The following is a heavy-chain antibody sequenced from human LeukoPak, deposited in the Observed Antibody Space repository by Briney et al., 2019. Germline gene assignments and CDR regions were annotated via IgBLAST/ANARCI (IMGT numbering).Heavy chain of an antibody. J-gene: IGHJ6*03. CDR3: LSWDCTKTSCSDHYYDIDV. CDR2: VYYTRST. D-gene: IGHD2-2*01. Sequence: SETLSLTCPVSGGSISSSPYYWGWLRQPPGKGLEWIGNVYYTRSTHYNPSLKGRVTISVDTSKTQFSLNLTSVTAADTAVYYCLSWDCTKTSCSDHYYDIDVWGKGTTVIVSS. V-gene: IGHV4-39*01. CDR1: GGSISSSPYY.